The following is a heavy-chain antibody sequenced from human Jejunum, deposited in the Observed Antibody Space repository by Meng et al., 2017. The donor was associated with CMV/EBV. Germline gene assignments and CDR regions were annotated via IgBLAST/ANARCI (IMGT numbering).Heavy chain of an antibody. Sequence: ASGFTFNNYHIIWVRQAPGKGLEWVSSISGASTYIYYADSLEGRFTISRDTAKNSVYLQMNSLRGEDTAVYYCARGYEYGDPNRFDSWGQGTLVTVSS. V-gene: IGHV3-21*06. D-gene: IGHD4-17*01. CDR2: ISGASTYI. J-gene: IGHJ5*01. CDR1: GFTFNNYH. CDR3: ARGYEYGDPNRFDS.